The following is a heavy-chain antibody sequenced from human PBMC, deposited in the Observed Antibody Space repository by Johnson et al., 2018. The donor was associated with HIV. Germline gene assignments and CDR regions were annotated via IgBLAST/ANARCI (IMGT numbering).Heavy chain of an antibody. V-gene: IGHV3-30*03. CDR3: ARIAAAAIDAFDI. D-gene: IGHD6-13*01. CDR2: ISYDGGNK. CDR1: GFTFNTYT. Sequence: QVQLVESGGGMVQPGRSLRLSCAASGFTFNTYTMHWVRQAPGKGLEWVAVISYDGGNKYYADSVKGRFTISRDNAKNSLYLQMNRLRAEDTAVYYCARIAAAAIDAFDIWGQGTMVTVSS. J-gene: IGHJ3*02.